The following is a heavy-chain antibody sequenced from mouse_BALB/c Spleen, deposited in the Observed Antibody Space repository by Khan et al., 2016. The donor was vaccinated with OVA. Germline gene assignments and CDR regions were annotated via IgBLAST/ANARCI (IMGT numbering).Heavy chain of an antibody. J-gene: IGHJ3*01. Sequence: VQLQQSGAELVKPGASVKMSCKASGYTFTNYWMHWVKQRPGQGLEWIGYIDPSTGYTEYNQKFKDKATLTADKSSSTAYMQLSSLTSEDSAVYYCRGHGSTCDCFGYWGQGTLVTVSA. CDR1: GYTFTNYW. CDR3: RGHGSTCDCFGY. D-gene: IGHD1-1*01. V-gene: IGHV1-7*01. CDR2: IDPSTGYT.